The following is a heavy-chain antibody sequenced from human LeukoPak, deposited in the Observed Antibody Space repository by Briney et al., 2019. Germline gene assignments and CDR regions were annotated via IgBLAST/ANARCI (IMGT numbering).Heavy chain of an antibody. V-gene: IGHV3-48*03. Sequence: PGGSLRLSCAASGFTFSSYEMNWVRQAPGKGLEWVSYISSSGSTIYYADSVKGRFTISRDNAKNSLYPQMNSLRAEDTAVYYCARVPDTAMVDYWGQGTLVTVSS. D-gene: IGHD5-18*01. J-gene: IGHJ4*02. CDR3: ARVPDTAMVDY. CDR2: ISSSGSTI. CDR1: GFTFSSYE.